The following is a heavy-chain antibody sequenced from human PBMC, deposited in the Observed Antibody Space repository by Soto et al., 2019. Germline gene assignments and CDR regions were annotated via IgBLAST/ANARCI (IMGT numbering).Heavy chain of an antibody. CDR2: ISYDGSNK. Sequence: QVQLVESGGGVVQPGRSLRLSCAASGFTFSSYGMHWVRQAPGKGLEWVAVISYDGSNKYYADSVKGRFTISRDNSKNTLYLQMNSLRGEDTDVYYCAKDLGGYSSSWTYYYYYGMDVWGQGTTVTVSS. D-gene: IGHD6-13*01. CDR3: AKDLGGYSSSWTYYYYYGMDV. J-gene: IGHJ6*02. CDR1: GFTFSSYG. V-gene: IGHV3-30*18.